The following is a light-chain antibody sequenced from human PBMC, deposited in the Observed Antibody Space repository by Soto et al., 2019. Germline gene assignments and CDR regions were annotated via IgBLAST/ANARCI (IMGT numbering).Light chain of an antibody. CDR1: SSDVGGYNY. Sequence: QSVLTQPASVSGSPGQSITISCTGTSSDVGGYNYVSWYQQHPGKAPKLMIYDVSNRPSGVSNRFSGSKSGNTASLTISGLQAEDEADYYCSPYTRTSTSVFGTGTKVTVL. J-gene: IGLJ1*01. CDR2: DVS. CDR3: SPYTRTSTSV. V-gene: IGLV2-14*01.